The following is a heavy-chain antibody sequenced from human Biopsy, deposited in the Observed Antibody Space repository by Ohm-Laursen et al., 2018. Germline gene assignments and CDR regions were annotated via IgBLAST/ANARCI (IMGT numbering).Heavy chain of an antibody. CDR2: IFHTGTT. J-gene: IGHJ4*02. CDR1: GYSISTGYY. Sequence: SETLSLTCAASGYSISTGYYWGWIRQPPGKGLEWIGSIFHTGTTYYNPSLKSRVTISVDTSKNQFSLKLSSVTAADTAVYYCARGRLRAVARFDYWGQGTLVTVSS. V-gene: IGHV4-38-2*01. CDR3: ARGRLRAVARFDY. D-gene: IGHD6-19*01.